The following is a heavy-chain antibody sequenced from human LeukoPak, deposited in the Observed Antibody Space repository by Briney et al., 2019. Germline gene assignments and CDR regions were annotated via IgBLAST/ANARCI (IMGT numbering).Heavy chain of an antibody. CDR1: GGSINGNIFY. D-gene: IGHD3-10*01. CDR3: QAYYGSGTYSDY. J-gene: IGHJ4*02. CDR2: VYSSGTT. V-gene: IGHV4-39*01. Sequence: SETLSLTCTVSGGSINGNIFYWGWIRQPPGKSLEWIGSVYSSGTTYYNPSLESRVTISADTSKNQFSLKLNSMTATDTAVYYCQAYYGSGTYSDYWGQGTLVTVSS.